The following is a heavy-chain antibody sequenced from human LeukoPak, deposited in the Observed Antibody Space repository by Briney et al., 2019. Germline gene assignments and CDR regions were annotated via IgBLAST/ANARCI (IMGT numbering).Heavy chain of an antibody. CDR1: GGSISSYY. D-gene: IGHD3-9*01. Sequence: TLSLTCTVSGGSISSYYWRWIRQPPGKALEWLARIDWDDDKLYTTYLKTRITISKDTSKNPAVLTMTNMDPVDTATYYCARIYSDRSMDVGGKGTTVTVTS. V-gene: IGHV2-70*16. CDR2: IDWDDDK. CDR3: ARIYSDRSMDV. J-gene: IGHJ6*04.